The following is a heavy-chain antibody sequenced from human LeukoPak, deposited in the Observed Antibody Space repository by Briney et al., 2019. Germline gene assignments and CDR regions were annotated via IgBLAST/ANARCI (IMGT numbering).Heavy chain of an antibody. Sequence: GASVKVSCKASGGTFSSYAISWVRQAPGQGLEWMGGITPIFGTANYAQKFQGRVTITADESTSTAYMELSSLRSEDTAVYYCARAEGYCSGGSCYDYWGQGTLVTVSS. CDR2: ITPIFGTA. CDR1: GGTFSSYA. D-gene: IGHD2-15*01. CDR3: ARAEGYCSGGSCYDY. V-gene: IGHV1-69*13. J-gene: IGHJ4*02.